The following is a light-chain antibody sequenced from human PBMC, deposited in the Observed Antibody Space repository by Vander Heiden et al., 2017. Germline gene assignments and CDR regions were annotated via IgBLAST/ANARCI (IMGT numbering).Light chain of an antibody. Sequence: DIQVTQSRSSLSASGGDRVTITCRASESISIYLTWYQQKPGQPPKLLIYAASTLEGGVPSRFSGSGSGTDFTLTISSLQPEDFATYYCQQCYSTPPTFGQGTKVEIK. CDR1: ESISIY. V-gene: IGKV1-39*01. CDR2: AAS. CDR3: QQCYSTPPT. J-gene: IGKJ1*01.